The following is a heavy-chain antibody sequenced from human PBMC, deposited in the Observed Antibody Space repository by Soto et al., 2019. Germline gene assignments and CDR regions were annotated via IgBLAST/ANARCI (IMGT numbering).Heavy chain of an antibody. CDR2: IYWDDDK. CDR3: AHRQAQGIGLAGTFDS. CDR1: GFSISTTGVG. Sequence: QITLKESGPTLVKPTQTLTLTCTFSGFSISTTGVGVGWIRQPPGKALEWLALIYWDDDKPYSPSLKSRLTITKDTSKNQVVLTMTNMDPVDTATYYCAHRQAQGIGLAGTFDSWGQGTLVTVSS. V-gene: IGHV2-5*02. D-gene: IGHD6-19*01. J-gene: IGHJ4*02.